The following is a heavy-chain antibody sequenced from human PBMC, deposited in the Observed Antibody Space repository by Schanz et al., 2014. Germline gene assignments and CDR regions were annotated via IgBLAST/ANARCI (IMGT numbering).Heavy chain of an antibody. Sequence: EVQLVESGGGLVQPGGSLRLSCTASGFTFSDYWMSWVRQAPGKGLEWVSSISSGGGSTYYADSVRGRFTISRDNSKNTLYLQMNSLRAEDTAVYYCAKSQGSSFDSWGQGTLVTVSS. CDR3: AKSQGSSFDS. D-gene: IGHD6-13*01. V-gene: IGHV3-23*04. J-gene: IGHJ4*02. CDR1: GFTFSDYW. CDR2: ISSGGGST.